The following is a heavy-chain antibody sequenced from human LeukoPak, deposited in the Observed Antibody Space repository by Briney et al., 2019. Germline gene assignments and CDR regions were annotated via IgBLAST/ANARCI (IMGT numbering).Heavy chain of an antibody. V-gene: IGHV3-7*01. CDR3: ARGSPVFDY. Sequence: GGSLRLSCAASGFTFSSHWMSWVRQAPGKGLEWLANIKQDGSETSYADSVRGRYTISRDNAKNSLYLQMNSLRAEDTAVYYCARGSPVFDYWGQGTLVTVSP. J-gene: IGHJ4*02. CDR2: IKQDGSET. CDR1: GFTFSSHW.